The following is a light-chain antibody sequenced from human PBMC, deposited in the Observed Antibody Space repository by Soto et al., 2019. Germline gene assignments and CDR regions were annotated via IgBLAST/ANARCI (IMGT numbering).Light chain of an antibody. CDR1: SSDVGTYNY. CDR3: SSFTTSTTWV. V-gene: IGLV2-14*01. CDR2: EVI. Sequence: QSALTQPASVSGSPGQSITISCTGTSSDVGTYNYVSWYQRHPGKAPKLMIYEVINRPSGVSNRFSGSKSGNTASLTISGLQAEDEADYYCSSFTTSTTWVFGGGTKLTVL. J-gene: IGLJ3*02.